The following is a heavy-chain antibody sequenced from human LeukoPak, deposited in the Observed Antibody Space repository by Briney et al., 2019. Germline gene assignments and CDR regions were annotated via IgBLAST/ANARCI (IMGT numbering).Heavy chain of an antibody. V-gene: IGHV4-59*08. Sequence: SETLSLTCTVSGGSISTYHWSWIRQPPGKGLEWIGYIYYSGSTNYNPSLKSRVTISVDTSKNQFSLRLTSVTAADTAVYYCARQTGSGLFILPGGQGTLVTVSS. D-gene: IGHD3/OR15-3a*01. CDR2: IYYSGST. CDR1: GGSISTYH. J-gene: IGHJ4*02. CDR3: ARQTGSGLFILP.